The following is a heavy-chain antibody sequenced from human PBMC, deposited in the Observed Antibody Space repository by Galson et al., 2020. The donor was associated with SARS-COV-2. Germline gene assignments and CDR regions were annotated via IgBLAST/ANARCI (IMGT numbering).Heavy chain of an antibody. Sequence: SGPTLVKPTETLTLTCTVSGFSLSYAKMGVSWIRQPPGKALEWLAHFFSNDEKSYSTSLKSRLTISKDTSKSQVVLTMTNMDPVDTATYYCARITSYYSLTGYYRPGEYYFDYGGQGTLVTVSS. J-gene: IGHJ4*02. CDR3: ARITSYYSLTGYYRPGEYYFDY. CDR2: FFSNDEK. D-gene: IGHD3-9*01. V-gene: IGHV2-26*01. CDR1: GFSLSYAKMG.